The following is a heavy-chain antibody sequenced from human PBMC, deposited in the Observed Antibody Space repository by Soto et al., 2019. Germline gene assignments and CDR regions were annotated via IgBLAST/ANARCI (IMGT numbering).Heavy chain of an antibody. J-gene: IGHJ4*02. CDR1: GFIFTSSA. CDR2: IVVGSGNT. V-gene: IGHV1-58*02. CDR3: AAYQSSTETSSAY. Sequence: QMQLVQSGPEVKKPGTSVKVSCKASGFIFTSSAMQWVRQARGQRLEWIGWIVVGSGNTNYAQKFQERVTITRDMSTSTAYMELSSLRSEDTAVYYCAAYQSSTETSSAYWGQGTLVTVSS. D-gene: IGHD6-13*01.